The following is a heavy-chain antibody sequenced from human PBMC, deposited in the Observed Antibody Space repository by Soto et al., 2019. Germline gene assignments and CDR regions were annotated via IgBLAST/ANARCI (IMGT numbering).Heavy chain of an antibody. CDR3: AKEHSVVVAASLLFYFDY. CDR1: GFTFSSYA. J-gene: IGHJ4*02. CDR2: ISGSGGST. Sequence: GGSLRLSCAASGFTFSSYAMSWVRQAPGKGLEWVSAISGSGGSTYYADSVKGRFTISRDNSKNTLYLQMNSLIAEDTAVYYCAKEHSVVVAASLLFYFDYWGQGTLVTVSS. V-gene: IGHV3-23*01. D-gene: IGHD2-15*01.